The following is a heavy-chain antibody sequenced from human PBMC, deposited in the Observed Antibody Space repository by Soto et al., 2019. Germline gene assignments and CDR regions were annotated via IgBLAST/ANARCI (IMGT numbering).Heavy chain of an antibody. Sequence: SENLSLTFTVSGDSGTNSFWSWMRQPPGKGLEWIGHIYHGGRTNYSPSLRSRVTMSLDSSKNQFSLNLSSVTAADTAVYFCARDPGYCTNGVCPIFDFWGQG. D-gene: IGHD2-8*01. V-gene: IGHV4-59*02. CDR3: ARDPGYCTNGVCPIFDF. J-gene: IGHJ4*02. CDR2: IYHGGRT. CDR1: GDSGTNSF.